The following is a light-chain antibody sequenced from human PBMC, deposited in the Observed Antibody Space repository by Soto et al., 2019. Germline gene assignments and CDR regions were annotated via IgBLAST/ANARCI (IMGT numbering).Light chain of an antibody. CDR3: QSYDSSLSGVV. CDR2: GNT. Sequence: SVLTQPPSVSGAPGQRVTISCTGSSSNIGADYHVHWYQHLPGTAPKLLIYGNTDRPSGVPDRFSGSKSGTSASLAITGLQAVDEADYYCQSYDSSLSGVVFGGGTKLTVL. V-gene: IGLV1-40*01. J-gene: IGLJ2*01. CDR1: SSNIGADYH.